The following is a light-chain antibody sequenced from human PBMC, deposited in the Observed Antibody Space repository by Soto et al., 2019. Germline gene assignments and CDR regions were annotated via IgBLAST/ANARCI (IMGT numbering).Light chain of an antibody. J-gene: IGKJ1*01. Sequence: PSTLSASVGDRVTITCRASQSISSWLAWYQQKPGKAPKLLIYKASSLESGVPSRFSGSGSGTEFTLTISSLQPDDFATYYCKQYSDSSGAFGQGTKVDIK. V-gene: IGKV1-5*03. CDR3: KQYSDSSGA. CDR1: QSISSW. CDR2: KAS.